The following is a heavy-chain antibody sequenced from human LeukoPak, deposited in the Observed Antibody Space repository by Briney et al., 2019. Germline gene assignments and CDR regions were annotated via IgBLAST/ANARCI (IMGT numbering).Heavy chain of an antibody. V-gene: IGHV4-39*01. CDR2: IYYSGST. J-gene: IGHJ4*02. D-gene: IGHD3-22*01. CDR3: ARGDSSGYGY. Sequence: SETLSLTCTVSGGSISSSSYYWGWLRQPPGKGLEWIGSIYYSGSTYYNPSLKSRVTISVDTSKNQFSLKLSSVTAADTAVYYCARGDSSGYGYWGQGTLVTVSS. CDR1: GGSISSSSYY.